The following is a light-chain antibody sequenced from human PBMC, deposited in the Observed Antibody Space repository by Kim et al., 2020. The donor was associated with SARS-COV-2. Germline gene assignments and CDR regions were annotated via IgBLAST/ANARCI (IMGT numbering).Light chain of an antibody. CDR2: DND. Sequence: GQKVTISCSGSIPDIGDNHVSWYQHLPGSAPKLLIYDNDMRPSGIPDRFSGSKSGTSATLGISGLQTGDEADYYCGTWHTSMVAYVFGTGTKVTVL. CDR3: GTWHTSMVAYV. J-gene: IGLJ1*01. CDR1: IPDIGDNH. V-gene: IGLV1-51*01.